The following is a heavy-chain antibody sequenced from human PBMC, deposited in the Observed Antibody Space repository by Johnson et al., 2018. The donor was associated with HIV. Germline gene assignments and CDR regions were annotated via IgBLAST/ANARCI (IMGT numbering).Heavy chain of an antibody. V-gene: IGHV3-30-3*01. D-gene: IGHD6-13*01. Sequence: QVQLVESGGGVVQPGRSLRLSCAASGFTFNNYAMHWVRQAPGKGLEWVAVISYDGSNKYYADSVKGRFTISRDNSKNTVYLQMNSLRAEDTAVYYCARPGWRQLVEDAFDIWGQGTMVTVSS. CDR3: ARPGWRQLVEDAFDI. CDR2: ISYDGSNK. J-gene: IGHJ3*02. CDR1: GFTFNNYA.